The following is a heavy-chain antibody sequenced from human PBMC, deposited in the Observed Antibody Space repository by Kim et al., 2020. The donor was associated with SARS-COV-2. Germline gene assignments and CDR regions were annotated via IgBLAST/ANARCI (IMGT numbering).Heavy chain of an antibody. Sequence: GGSLRLSCAASGFTFSDYYMSWIRQAPGKGLEWVSYISSSGSTIYYADSVKGRFTISRDNAKNSLYLQMNSLRAEDTAVYYCATYYYDSSGYYGYFDYWGQGTLVTVSS. V-gene: IGHV3-11*01. J-gene: IGHJ4*02. CDR3: ATYYYDSSGYYGYFDY. D-gene: IGHD3-22*01. CDR2: ISSSGSTI. CDR1: GFTFSDYY.